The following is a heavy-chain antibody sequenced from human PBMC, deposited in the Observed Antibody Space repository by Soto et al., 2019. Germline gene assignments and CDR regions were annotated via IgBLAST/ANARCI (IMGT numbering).Heavy chain of an antibody. CDR1: GFTFSIYW. CDR2: INSDGSST. D-gene: IGHD2-15*01. Sequence: GGSLRLSCAASGFTFSIYWMFWVRQVPGKGLVWVSRINSDGSSTSYADSVKGRFTISRDYAKDTLFLQMNSLRAEDTAVYYCARAAGGNVPFDYWGQGTLVTVSS. V-gene: IGHV3-74*01. J-gene: IGHJ4*02. CDR3: ARAAGGNVPFDY.